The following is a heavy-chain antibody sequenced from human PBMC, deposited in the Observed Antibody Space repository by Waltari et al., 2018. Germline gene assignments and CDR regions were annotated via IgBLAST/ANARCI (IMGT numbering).Heavy chain of an antibody. CDR3: SVSRRDTYYDFWSGYLDAFDI. D-gene: IGHD3-3*01. CDR1: GGSFSGYY. J-gene: IGHJ3*02. V-gene: IGHV4-34*01. Sequence: HVQLQQWGAGLLKPSETLSLTCAVYGGSFSGYYWSWIRQPPGKGLEWIGEINHSGSTHYNPSLKSRVTIAVDTSKNQCSLKLSSVTAADTAVYYCSVSRRDTYYDFWSGYLDAFDIWGQGTMVTVSS. CDR2: INHSGST.